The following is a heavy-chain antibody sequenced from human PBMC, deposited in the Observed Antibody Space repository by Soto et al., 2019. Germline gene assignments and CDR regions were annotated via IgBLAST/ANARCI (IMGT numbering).Heavy chain of an antibody. D-gene: IGHD1-1*01. CDR3: ARVISSTGTRIGWFYP. CDR2: IYYSGST. J-gene: IGHJ5*01. CDR1: GGSISSYY. V-gene: IGHV4-59*01. Sequence: SETLSLTCTVSGGSISSYYWSWIRQPPGKGLEWIGYIYYSGSTNYNPSLKSRVTISVDTSKNQFSLKLSSVTAADTAVYYCARVISSTGTRIGWFYPLGQRTLVTVS.